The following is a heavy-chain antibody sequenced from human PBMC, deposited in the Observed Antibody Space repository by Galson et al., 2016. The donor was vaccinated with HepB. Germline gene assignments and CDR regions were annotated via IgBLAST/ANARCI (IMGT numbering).Heavy chain of an antibody. V-gene: IGHV5-51*01. Sequence: QSGAEVKKPGESLRISCKASGYIFSSHWIGWVRQMPGKGLEWMGIINPSDSQTRYSPSFQGQVTISVDWSINSAHLQWTSLKASDTAMYFCARHSPNPDNWDYFLFDFWGPGTLVTVSS. CDR2: INPSDSQT. CDR1: GYIFSSHW. J-gene: IGHJ4*02. CDR3: ARHSPNPDNWDYFLFDF. D-gene: IGHD1-7*01.